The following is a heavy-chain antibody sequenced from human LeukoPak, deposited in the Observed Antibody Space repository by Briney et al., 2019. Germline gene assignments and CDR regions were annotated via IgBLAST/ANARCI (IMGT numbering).Heavy chain of an antibody. J-gene: IGHJ4*02. D-gene: IGHD6-19*01. CDR1: GGSISSSPYY. V-gene: IGHV4-39*07. CDR2: IYYSGTT. CDR3: ARHLPAGLRGEQWLVRGGYYLDN. Sequence: SETLSLTCTVSGGSISSSPYYWGRNPPPPGQGLVWIRCIYYSGTTHYNPSLAIRLTISVDKSKPQFSMKLASVPATDTSISYCARHLPAGLRGEQWLVRGGYYLDNWGQGNLVTVSS.